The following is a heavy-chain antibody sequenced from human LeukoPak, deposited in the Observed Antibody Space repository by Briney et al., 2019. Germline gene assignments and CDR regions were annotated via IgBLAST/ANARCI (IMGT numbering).Heavy chain of an antibody. CDR2: IWYDGSNK. CDR1: GFTFSSYG. Sequence: GGSLRLSCAASGFTFSSYGMHWVRQAPGKGLEWVAVIWYDGSNKYYADSVKGRFTISRDNSKNTLYLQMNSLRAEDTAVYYCARDQDYYGYDYWGQGTLVTVSS. J-gene: IGHJ4*02. V-gene: IGHV3-33*01. D-gene: IGHD3-10*01. CDR3: ARDQDYYGYDY.